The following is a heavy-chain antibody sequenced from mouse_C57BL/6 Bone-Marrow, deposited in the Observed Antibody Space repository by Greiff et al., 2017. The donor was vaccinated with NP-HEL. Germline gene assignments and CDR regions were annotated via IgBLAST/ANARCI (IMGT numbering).Heavy chain of an antibody. V-gene: IGHV1-26*01. CDR3: AREELGYWYFDV. Sequence: EVKLQQSGPELVKPGASVKISCKASGYTFTDYYMNWVKQSHGKSLEWIGDINPNNGGTSYNQKFKGKATLTVDKSSSTAYMELRSLTSEDSAVYYCAREELGYWYFDVWGTGTTVTVSS. CDR2: INPNNGGT. CDR1: GYTFTDYY. J-gene: IGHJ1*03. D-gene: IGHD4-1*01.